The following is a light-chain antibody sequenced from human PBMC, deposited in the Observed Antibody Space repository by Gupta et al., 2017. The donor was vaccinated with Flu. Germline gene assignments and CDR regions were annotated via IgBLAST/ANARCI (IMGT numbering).Light chain of an antibody. CDR2: EVS. CDR1: SSDVGGYKY. CDR3: SSDTNTNTLVV. Sequence: SALTQPVSVSGSPGQSITISCTGTSSDVGGYKYVSWYQQHPGKAPKLMIFEVSNRPSGVANRFSGSKSGNTASLTIAGLQAEDEAYYYCSSDTNTNTLVVFGGGTKLTVL. V-gene: IGLV2-14*01. J-gene: IGLJ2*01.